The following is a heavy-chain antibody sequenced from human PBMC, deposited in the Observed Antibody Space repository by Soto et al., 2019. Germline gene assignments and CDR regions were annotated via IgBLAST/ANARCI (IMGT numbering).Heavy chain of an antibody. V-gene: IGHV4-30-4*01. CDR1: GGSISSGDYY. D-gene: IGHD6-13*01. J-gene: IGHJ6*02. Sequence: PSETLSLTCTVSGGSISSGDYYWSWIRQPPGKGLEWIGYIYYSGSTYYNPSLKSRVTISVDTSKNQFSLKLSSVTAADTAVYYCARAYSSSWKDYGMDVWGQGALVTVSS. CDR2: IYYSGST. CDR3: ARAYSSSWKDYGMDV.